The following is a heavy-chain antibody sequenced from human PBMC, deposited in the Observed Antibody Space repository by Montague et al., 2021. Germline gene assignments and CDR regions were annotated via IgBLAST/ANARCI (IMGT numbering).Heavy chain of an antibody. V-gene: IGHV3-21*01. J-gene: IGHJ6*03. CDR2: IVSSSICI. Sequence: SLRLSCAASEFTFTSFTMTWVRQAPGKGLEWLSSIVSSSICIQYADSVKGRFTISRDNAENSVYLQMNYLRAEDTAVYYCARVSLGIVVANMDVWGKGTTVTVSS. CDR1: EFTFTSFT. D-gene: IGHD2-2*03. CDR3: ARVSLGIVVANMDV.